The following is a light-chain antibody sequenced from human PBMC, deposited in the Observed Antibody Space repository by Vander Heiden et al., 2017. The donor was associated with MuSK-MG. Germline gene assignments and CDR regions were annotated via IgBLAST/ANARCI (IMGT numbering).Light chain of an antibody. V-gene: IGKV2-30*02. CDR3: RQSTHWAPA. Sequence: VVMTQSPLSLPVILGQPASLSCRSSQSLVHRHGNTFMNWTHQRPGQSPRRLIYQASNRVSRIPDRFTGCWSGTDLTLKIGSVEAEVLGSYFCRQSTHWAPAFGQGTKLHI. CDR1: QSLVHRHGNTF. CDR2: QAS. J-gene: IGKJ1*01.